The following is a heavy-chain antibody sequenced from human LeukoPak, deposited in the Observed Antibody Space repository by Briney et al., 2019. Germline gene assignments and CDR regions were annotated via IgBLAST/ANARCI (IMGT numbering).Heavy chain of an antibody. CDR1: GFTFGDYA. Sequence: LAGGSLRLSCTASGFTFGDYAMSWFRQAPGKGLEWVGFIRSKAYGGTTEYAASVKGRFTISRDDSKSIAYLQMNSLKTEDTAVYYCTRDRGEYSGSYYVVGFDYWGQGTLVTVSS. J-gene: IGHJ4*02. CDR3: TRDRGEYSGSYYVVGFDY. D-gene: IGHD1-26*01. CDR2: IRSKAYGGTT. V-gene: IGHV3-49*03.